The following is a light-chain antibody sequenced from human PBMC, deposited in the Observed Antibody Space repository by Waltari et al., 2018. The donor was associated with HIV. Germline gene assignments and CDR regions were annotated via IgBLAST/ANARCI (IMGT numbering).Light chain of an antibody. Sequence: QSALTQPPSASGSPGQSVTIPCTGTSSDVGAYNFVPWHQQHPGKAPKVLIYEVNKRPAGVSDRFSGSKSGNTASLTVSGLQAEDEADYYCSSYAGSNNVVFGGGTKLTVL. V-gene: IGLV2-8*01. CDR3: SSYAGSNNVV. J-gene: IGLJ3*02. CDR2: EVN. CDR1: SSDVGAYNF.